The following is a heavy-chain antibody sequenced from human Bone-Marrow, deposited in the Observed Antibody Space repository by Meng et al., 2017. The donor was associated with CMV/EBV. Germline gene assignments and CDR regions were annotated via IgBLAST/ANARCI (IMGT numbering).Heavy chain of an antibody. CDR3: ASGPIFGDFFDY. Sequence: GESLKISCAASGFTFSSYAMSWVRQAPGKGLEWVSAISGSGGSTYYADSVKGRSTISRDNSKNTLYLQMNSLRAEDTAVYYCASGPIFGDFFDYWGQGTLVTVSS. CDR1: GFTFSSYA. J-gene: IGHJ4*02. D-gene: IGHD3-3*01. V-gene: IGHV3-23*01. CDR2: ISGSGGST.